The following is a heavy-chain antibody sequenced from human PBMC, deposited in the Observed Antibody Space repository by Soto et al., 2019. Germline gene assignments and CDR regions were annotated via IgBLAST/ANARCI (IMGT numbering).Heavy chain of an antibody. D-gene: IGHD3-16*02. CDR2: IYHSGST. CDR3: ASRLGELSDPLFDY. CDR1: GGSISSGGYS. V-gene: IGHV4-30-2*01. Sequence: TSETLSLTCAVSGGSISSGGYSWSWIRQPPGKGLEWIGYIYHSGSTYYNPSLKSRVTISVDRSKNQFSLKLSSVTAADTAVYYCASRLGELSDPLFDYWGQGTLVPSPQ. J-gene: IGHJ4*02.